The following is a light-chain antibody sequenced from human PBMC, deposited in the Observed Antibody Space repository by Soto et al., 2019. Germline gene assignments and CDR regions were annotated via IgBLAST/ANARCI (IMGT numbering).Light chain of an antibody. Sequence: DIQMTQSPSALSASVGDRVTITCRASQSISNWLAWYQQKPGKAPKVLIYLASSLESGVPSRFSGSGSGTEFTLTISSLQPDDFATYYCKQFYNYPLTFGGGTKVEI. V-gene: IGKV1-5*03. CDR3: KQFYNYPLT. CDR2: LAS. CDR1: QSISNW. J-gene: IGKJ4*01.